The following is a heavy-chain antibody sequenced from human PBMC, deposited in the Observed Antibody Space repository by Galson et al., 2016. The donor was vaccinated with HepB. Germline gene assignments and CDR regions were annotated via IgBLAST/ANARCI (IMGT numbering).Heavy chain of an antibody. V-gene: IGHV2-5*02. CDR1: GFSLSTGGLG. CDR2: IYWDDDK. CDR3: ARSGGYCSFDSSCYSFDSFDF. D-gene: IGHD2-15*01. Sequence: LVKPTQTLTLTCTFSGFSLSTGGLGVGWIRQPPGKALEWLGLIYWDDDKRYSLSLQSRLTITKDTSKNQVVLTMTNMHPVDTATYYCARSGGYCSFDSSCYSFDSFDFWGQGTVVTVSS. J-gene: IGHJ3*01.